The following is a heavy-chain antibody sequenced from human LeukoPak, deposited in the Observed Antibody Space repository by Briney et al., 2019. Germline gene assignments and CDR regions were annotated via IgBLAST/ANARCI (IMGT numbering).Heavy chain of an antibody. CDR2: IYTSGST. D-gene: IGHD3-3*01. CDR1: GGSISSYY. V-gene: IGHV4-4*07. CDR3: ARGTIFGVAEAFDI. Sequence: SETLSLTCTVSGGSISSYYWSWIRQPAGKGLEWIGRIYTSGSTNYNPSLKSRVTMSVDTSKNQFSLKLSSVTAADTAVYYCARGTIFGVAEAFDIWGQGTMVTVSS. J-gene: IGHJ3*02.